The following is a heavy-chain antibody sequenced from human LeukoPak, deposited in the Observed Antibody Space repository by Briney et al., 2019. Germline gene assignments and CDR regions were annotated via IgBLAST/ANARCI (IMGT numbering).Heavy chain of an antibody. Sequence: GASVKFSCKASGYTFSSYGITWVRQAPGQGLEWMGWISGYNDNTNYAQKLQGRVTMTTDTSTSTAYMELRSLRSDDTAVYYCARGGSGPVSAFDIWGQGTMVTVSS. CDR2: ISGYNDNT. CDR1: GYTFSSYG. D-gene: IGHD3-10*01. J-gene: IGHJ3*02. V-gene: IGHV1-18*01. CDR3: ARGGSGPVSAFDI.